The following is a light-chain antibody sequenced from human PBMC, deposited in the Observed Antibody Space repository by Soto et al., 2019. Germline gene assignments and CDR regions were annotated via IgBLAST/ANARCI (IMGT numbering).Light chain of an antibody. CDR1: SSDVGGYNY. CDR3: SSYPRRSTPYV. Sequence: QSALTQPASVSGSPGQSVTISCTGTSSDVGGYNYVSWYQQHPVKAPKLMIYDVTNRPSGVSDRFAGSKSGNTASLTSSGLQAEDEADYYCSSYPRRSTPYVFGPRTKLTVL. J-gene: IGLJ1*01. CDR2: DVT. V-gene: IGLV2-14*01.